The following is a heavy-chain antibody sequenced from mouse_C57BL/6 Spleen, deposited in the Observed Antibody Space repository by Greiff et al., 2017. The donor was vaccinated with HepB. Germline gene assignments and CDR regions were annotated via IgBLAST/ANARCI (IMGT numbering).Heavy chain of an antibody. Sequence: QVQLQQSGPELVKPGASVKISCKASGYAFSSSWMNWVKQRPGKGLEWIGRIYPGDGDTNYNGKFKGKATLTADKSSSTAYMQLSSLTSEDSAVYFCARPLYDGYYAWFAYWGQGTLVTVSA. CDR3: ARPLYDGYYAWFAY. V-gene: IGHV1-82*01. CDR2: IYPGDGDT. J-gene: IGHJ3*01. CDR1: GYAFSSSW. D-gene: IGHD2-3*01.